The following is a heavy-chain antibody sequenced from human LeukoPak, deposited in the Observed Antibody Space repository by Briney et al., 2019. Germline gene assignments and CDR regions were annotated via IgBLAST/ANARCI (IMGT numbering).Heavy chain of an antibody. Sequence: PGGSLRLSCAASAFTFSDYYMSWFRQAPGKGLEWVSYISNTGSLIYYADSLKGRFTISRDNSKNTLYLQMNSLRPEDTAVYYCARVIHRYNWDYAVPHFDYWGQGTLVTVSS. CDR2: ISNTGSLI. D-gene: IGHD1-7*01. V-gene: IGHV3-11*04. J-gene: IGHJ4*02. CDR3: ARVIHRYNWDYAVPHFDY. CDR1: AFTFSDYY.